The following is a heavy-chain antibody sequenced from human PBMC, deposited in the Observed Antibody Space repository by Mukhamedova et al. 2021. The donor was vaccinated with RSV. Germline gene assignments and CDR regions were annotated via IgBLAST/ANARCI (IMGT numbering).Heavy chain of an antibody. Sequence: VTISVDTSKNQFSLKLSSVTAADTAVYYCARHPITISWFDPWGQGTLVTVSS. CDR3: ARHPITISWFDP. V-gene: IGHV4-59*08. J-gene: IGHJ5*02. D-gene: IGHD3-3*01.